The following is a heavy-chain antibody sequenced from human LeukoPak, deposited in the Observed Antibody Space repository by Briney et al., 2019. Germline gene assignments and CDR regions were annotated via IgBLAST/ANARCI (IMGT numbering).Heavy chain of an antibody. CDR3: ARGALAVAVDY. Sequence: PSETLSLTCGVYGGSFSGYYWSWIRQPPGKGPEWIGEINHSGGTNYNPSLKSRVTTSVDTSKNQFSLKLSSVTAADTAVYYCARGALAVAVDYWGQGTLVTVSS. CDR1: GGSFSGYY. D-gene: IGHD6-19*01. J-gene: IGHJ4*02. V-gene: IGHV4-34*01. CDR2: INHSGGT.